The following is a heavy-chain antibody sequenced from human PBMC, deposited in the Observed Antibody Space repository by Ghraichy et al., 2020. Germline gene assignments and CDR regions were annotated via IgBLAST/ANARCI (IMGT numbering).Heavy chain of an antibody. V-gene: IGHV3-11*01. D-gene: IGHD4-17*01. CDR2: ISSSGSTI. CDR1: GFTFSDYY. J-gene: IGHJ4*02. CDR3: AMSMGYGDYSVDY. Sequence: GGSLRLSCAASGFTFSDYYMSWIRQAPGKGLEWVSYISSSGSTIYYADSVKGRFTISRDNAKNSLYLQMNSLRAEDTAVYYCAMSMGYGDYSVDYWGQGTLVTVSS.